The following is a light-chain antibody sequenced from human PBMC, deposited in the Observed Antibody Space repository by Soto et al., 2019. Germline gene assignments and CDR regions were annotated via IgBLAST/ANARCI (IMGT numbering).Light chain of an antibody. CDR3: HQYGSSPWT. J-gene: IGKJ1*01. CDR1: QSVSSSY. V-gene: IGKV3-20*01. Sequence: DIVLTQSPGTLSLSPGERATLSCRASQSVSSSYLDWYQQKPGQAPRLLIYGASSRATGIPDRFSGSGSGTDFTLTINRLEPEDLEVYYCHQYGSSPWTFGQGTKVDIK. CDR2: GAS.